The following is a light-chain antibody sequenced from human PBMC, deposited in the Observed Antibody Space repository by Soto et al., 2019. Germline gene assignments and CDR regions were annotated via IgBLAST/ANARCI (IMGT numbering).Light chain of an antibody. CDR2: GVS. CDR1: SSDVGAYNY. Sequence: QCALTQPASVSGSPGQSITISCTGTSSDVGAYNYVSWYQQHPGKAPKLMIFGVSSRPSGVSNRFSGSKSGNTASLTISGLQPEDEADYYCNSYTSSSTYVFGTGTKLTVL. J-gene: IGLJ1*01. CDR3: NSYTSSSTYV. V-gene: IGLV2-14*03.